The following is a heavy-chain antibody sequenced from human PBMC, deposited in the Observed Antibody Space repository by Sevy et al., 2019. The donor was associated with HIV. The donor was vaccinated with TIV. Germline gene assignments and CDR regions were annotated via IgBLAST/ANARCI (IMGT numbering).Heavy chain of an antibody. CDR1: GYTLTELS. V-gene: IGHV1-24*01. Sequence: ASVKVSCKVSGYTLTELSMHWVRQAPGKGREWMGGFDPEDGETIYAQKFQGRVTMTEDTSTDTAYMELSSLRSEDTAVYSCATSSNDDYQLLTFDYWGQGTLVTVSS. CDR2: FDPEDGET. D-gene: IGHD2-2*01. CDR3: ATSSNDDYQLLTFDY. J-gene: IGHJ4*02.